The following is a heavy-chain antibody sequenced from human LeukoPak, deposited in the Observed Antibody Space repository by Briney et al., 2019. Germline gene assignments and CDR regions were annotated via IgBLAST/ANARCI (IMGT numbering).Heavy chain of an antibody. CDR3: ARRGNCWFDP. J-gene: IGHJ5*02. CDR2: IYPGDSDT. CDR1: GYSFTNYW. D-gene: IGHD1-7*01. V-gene: IGHV5-51*01. Sequence: GEXLKISFKGSGYSFTNYWIGWVRQMPGKGLEWMGIIYPGDSDTRYSPSFQGQVTISADTSISTAYLQWSSLKASDTAIYYCARRGNCWFDPWGQGTLVTVSS.